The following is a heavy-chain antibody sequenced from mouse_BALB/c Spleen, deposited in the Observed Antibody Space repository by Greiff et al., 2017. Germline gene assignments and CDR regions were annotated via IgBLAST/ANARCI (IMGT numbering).Heavy chain of an antibody. CDR1: GFTFSSYT. CDR2: ISSGGGST. V-gene: IGHV5-12-1*01. CDR3: AREGPFAY. Sequence: EVQLMESGGGLVKPGGSLKLSCAASGFTFSSYTMSWVRQTPEKRLEWVAYISSGGGSTYYPDTVKGRFTISRDNAKNTLYLQMSSLKSEDTAMYYCAREGPFAYWGQGTLVTVSA. J-gene: IGHJ3*01.